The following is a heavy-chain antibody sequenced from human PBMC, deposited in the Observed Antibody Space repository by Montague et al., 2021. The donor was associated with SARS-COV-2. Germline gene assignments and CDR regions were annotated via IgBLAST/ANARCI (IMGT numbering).Heavy chain of an antibody. D-gene: IGHD4-17*01. CDR3: ARDGDYGGTWYSFLQN. CDR2: TFYRSQWHT. J-gene: IGHJ1*01. CDR1: GDSVSRDPAA. V-gene: IGHV6-1*01. Sequence: CAISGDSVSRDPAAWHWIRQSPSRGLEWLGRTFYRSQWHTDSAASVRSRISFSGDISKNQFSLHLNSVTPEDTAIYYRARDGDYGGTWYSFLQNWGQGTLVIVSS.